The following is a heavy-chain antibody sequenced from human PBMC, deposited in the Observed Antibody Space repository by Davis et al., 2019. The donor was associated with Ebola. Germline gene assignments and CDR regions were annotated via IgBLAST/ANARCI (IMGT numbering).Heavy chain of an antibody. Sequence: PGGSLRLSCAASGFTFSSYGMHWVRQAPGKGLEWVAVISYDGSNKYYADSVKGRFTISRDNSKNTLYLQMNSLRAEDTAVYYCSGLGASSGWCLPWGQGTLVTVSS. CDR2: ISYDGSNK. CDR1: GFTFSSYG. J-gene: IGHJ5*02. V-gene: IGHV3-30*03. CDR3: SGLGASSGWCLP. D-gene: IGHD6-19*01.